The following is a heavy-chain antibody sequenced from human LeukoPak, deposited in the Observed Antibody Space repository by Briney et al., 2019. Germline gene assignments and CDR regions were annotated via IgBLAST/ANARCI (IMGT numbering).Heavy chain of an antibody. CDR1: GGSISSGGYY. J-gene: IGHJ4*02. CDR2: IYTSGST. D-gene: IGHD3-10*01. Sequence: PSETLSLTCTVSGGSISSGGYYWSWIRQHPGKGLEWIGYIYTSGSTNYNPSLKSRVTMSVDTSKNQFSLKLSSVTAADTAVYYCASGLADGSGSYFDCWGQGTLVAVSS. CDR3: ASGLADGSGSYFDC. V-gene: IGHV4-61*08.